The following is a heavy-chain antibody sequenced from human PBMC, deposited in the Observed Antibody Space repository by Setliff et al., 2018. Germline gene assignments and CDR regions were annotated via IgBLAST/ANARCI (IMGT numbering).Heavy chain of an antibody. V-gene: IGHV4-39*02. D-gene: IGHD5-12*01. Sequence: PSETLSLTCTVSGGSISDNNYYRGWIRQSPGKELEWIGGISHSANKYYNPSFRTGVTISVDMSKNQFFLNLDSVTAADTALYYCAREGRFGYSGYDCAFDYWGQGMLVTVSS. CDR2: ISHSANK. CDR1: GGSISDNNYY. J-gene: IGHJ4*02. CDR3: AREGRFGYSGYDCAFDY.